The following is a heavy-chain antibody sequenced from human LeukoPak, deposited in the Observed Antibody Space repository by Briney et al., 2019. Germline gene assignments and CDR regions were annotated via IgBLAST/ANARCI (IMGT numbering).Heavy chain of an antibody. J-gene: IGHJ4*02. D-gene: IGHD1-26*01. Sequence: PSETLSLTCTVSGGSISSGDYYWSWIRQPPGKGLEWIGYISYSGSTYYNPSLKSRVAISVDTSKNQFSLKLSSVTAADTAVYYCARGSYPVLGYYFDYWGQGTLVTVSS. CDR1: GGSISSGDYY. CDR2: ISYSGST. V-gene: IGHV4-30-4*02. CDR3: ARGSYPVLGYYFDY.